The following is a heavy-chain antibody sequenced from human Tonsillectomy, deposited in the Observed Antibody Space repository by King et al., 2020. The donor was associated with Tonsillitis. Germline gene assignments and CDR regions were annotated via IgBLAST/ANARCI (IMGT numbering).Heavy chain of an antibody. J-gene: IGHJ3*02. CDR2: IGTSSSTI. CDR1: GFTFSSYS. Sequence: VQLVQSGGGLVQPGGSLRLSCAASGFTFSSYSMNWVRQAPGKGLEWGSYIGTSSSTIYYADSVKGRFTISRDNAKTSLYLQINSLRAEDTAVYYCARDDLWAFDIWGQGTMVTVS. V-gene: IGHV3-48*01. D-gene: IGHD2-21*01. CDR3: ARDDLWAFDI.